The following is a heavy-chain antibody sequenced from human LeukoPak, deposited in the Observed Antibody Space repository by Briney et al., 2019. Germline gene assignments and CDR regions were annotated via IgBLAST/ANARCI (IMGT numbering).Heavy chain of an antibody. J-gene: IGHJ4*02. D-gene: IGHD3-3*01. V-gene: IGHV1-46*01. Sequence: ASVKVSCKASGYSLTNYYMHWVRHVPGQGPEWLGLINPSGGTKYAQKFQDRVTMTRDTSTGTIYMELSSLTSDDTAVYYCARARGLRFFEWLYDFDYWGQGTLVTVSS. CDR3: ARARGLRFFEWLYDFDY. CDR1: GYSLTNYY. CDR2: INPSGGT.